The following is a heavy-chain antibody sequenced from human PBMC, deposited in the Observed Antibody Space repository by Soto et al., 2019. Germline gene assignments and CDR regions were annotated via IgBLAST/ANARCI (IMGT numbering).Heavy chain of an antibody. CDR3: AKDKQWLVLRRAYFDY. Sequence: GGSLRLSCAASGFTFSSYAMSWVRQAPGKGLEWVSAISGSGGSTYYADSVKGRFTISRDNSKNTLYLQMNSLRAEDTAVYYCAKDKQWLVLRRAYFDYWGQGTLVTLSS. CDR1: GFTFSSYA. J-gene: IGHJ4*02. CDR2: ISGSGGST. V-gene: IGHV3-23*01. D-gene: IGHD6-19*01.